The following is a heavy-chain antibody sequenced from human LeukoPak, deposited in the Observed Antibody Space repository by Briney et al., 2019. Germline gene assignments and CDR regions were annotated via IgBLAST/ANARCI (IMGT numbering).Heavy chain of an antibody. Sequence: GGSLRLSCEVSGFTFSSHAMTWVRQAPGKGLEWVSGVRGGGDFPYYADSVQGRFTIPRDNSKNTLFLQMNSLRAEDTAIYYCAKSSTLTTYEHLDYWGQGTLVTVSS. D-gene: IGHD4-11*01. CDR1: GFTFSSHA. CDR3: AKSSTLTTYEHLDY. CDR2: VRGGGDFP. V-gene: IGHV3-23*01. J-gene: IGHJ4*02.